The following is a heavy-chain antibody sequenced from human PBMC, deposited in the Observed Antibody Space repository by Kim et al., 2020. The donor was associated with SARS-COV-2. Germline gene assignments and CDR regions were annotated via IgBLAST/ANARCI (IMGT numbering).Heavy chain of an antibody. J-gene: IGHJ6*02. Sequence: GGSLRLSCAASGFTFSSYEMNWVRQAPGKGLEWVSFISSSGSSIYFADSVKGRFTISRDNAKNSLYLQMISLRAEDTAVYYCARDRFAAHIAVAGIDYYYYGMDVWGQDHGHRLL. D-gene: IGHD6-19*01. V-gene: IGHV3-48*03. CDR1: GFTFSSYE. CDR2: ISSSGSSI. CDR3: ARDRFAAHIAVAGIDYYYYGMDV.